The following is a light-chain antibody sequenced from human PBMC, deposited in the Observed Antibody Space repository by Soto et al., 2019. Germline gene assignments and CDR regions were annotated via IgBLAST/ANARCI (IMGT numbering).Light chain of an antibody. Sequence: DIQLTPSPSLLSASVGDRVTITCRASQTISSWLAWYQQTPGKAPKLLIYDASNLESGVPSRFSGSGSGTEFTLTISSLQPDDFATYYCQQYNSYRITFGQGTRLEIK. CDR1: QTISSW. V-gene: IGKV1-5*01. CDR2: DAS. CDR3: QQYNSYRIT. J-gene: IGKJ5*01.